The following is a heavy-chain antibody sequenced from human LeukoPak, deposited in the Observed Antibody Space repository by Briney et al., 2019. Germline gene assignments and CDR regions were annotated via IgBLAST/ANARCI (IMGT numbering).Heavy chain of an antibody. CDR3: ARRAGEYSHPYDY. CDR1: GFTFNRYA. D-gene: IGHD4-17*01. J-gene: IGHJ4*02. V-gene: IGHV3-53*01. CDR2: IYSGGNT. Sequence: GGSLRLSCAASGFTFNRYAMYWVRQAPGKGLEWVSFIYSGGNTHYSDSVKGRFTISRDSSKNTLYLQMNSLRAEDTAVYYCARRAGEYSHPYDYWGQGTLVTVSS.